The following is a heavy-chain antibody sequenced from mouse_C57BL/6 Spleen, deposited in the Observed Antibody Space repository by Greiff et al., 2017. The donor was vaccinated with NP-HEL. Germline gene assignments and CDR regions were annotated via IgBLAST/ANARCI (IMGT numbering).Heavy chain of an antibody. CDR3: AIGGYDGMDY. CDR1: GYTFTDYY. J-gene: IGHJ4*01. V-gene: IGHV1-26*01. CDR2: INPNNGGT. Sequence: EVQLHQSGPELVKPGASVKISCKASGYTFTDYYMNWVKQSHGKSLEWIGDINPNNGGTSYNQKFKGKATLTVDKSSSTAYMELRSLTSEDSAVYYCAIGGYDGMDYWGQGTSVTVSS. D-gene: IGHD2-2*01.